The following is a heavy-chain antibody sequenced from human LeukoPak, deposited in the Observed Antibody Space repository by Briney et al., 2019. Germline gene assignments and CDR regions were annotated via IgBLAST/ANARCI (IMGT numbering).Heavy chain of an antibody. D-gene: IGHD2-8*01. J-gene: IGHJ4*02. CDR3: ARVYLERLTAGYFDH. CDR1: GFTFKTHV. V-gene: IGHV3-64*01. Sequence: GGSLRLSCAASGFTFKTHVMYWVRQAPGKGLEYVSAISSNGGSTHYANSVKGRFTISRDNSKSTLYLQMNSLRDDDSAAYFCARVYLERLTAGYFDHWGQGTQVTVSP. CDR2: ISSNGGST.